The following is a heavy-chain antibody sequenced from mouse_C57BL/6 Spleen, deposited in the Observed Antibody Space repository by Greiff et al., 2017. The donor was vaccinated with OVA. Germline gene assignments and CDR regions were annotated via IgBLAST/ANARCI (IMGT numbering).Heavy chain of an antibody. J-gene: IGHJ2*01. CDR1: GYTFTNYW. CDR3: ARNNYFDY. Sequence: VKLVESGAELVRPGTSVKMSCKASGYTFTNYWIGWAKQRPGHGLEWIGDIYPGGGYTNYNEKFKGKATLTADKSSSTAYMQFSSLTSEDSAIYYCARNNYFDYWGQGTTLTVSS. V-gene: IGHV1-63*01. CDR2: IYPGGGYT.